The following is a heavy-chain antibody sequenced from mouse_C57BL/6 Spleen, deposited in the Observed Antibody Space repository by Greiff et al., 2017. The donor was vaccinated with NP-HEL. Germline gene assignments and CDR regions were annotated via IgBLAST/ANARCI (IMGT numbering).Heavy chain of an antibody. CDR2: IYPSDSET. CDR1: GYTFTSYW. CDR3: ATTVVAHWYFDV. D-gene: IGHD1-1*01. Sequence: QVQLKQPGAELVRPGSSVKLSCKASGYTFTSYWMDWVKQRPGQGLEWIGNIYPSDSETHYNQKFKDKATLTVDKSSSTAYMQLSSLTSEDSAVYYCATTVVAHWYFDVWGTGTTVTVSS. V-gene: IGHV1-61*01. J-gene: IGHJ1*03.